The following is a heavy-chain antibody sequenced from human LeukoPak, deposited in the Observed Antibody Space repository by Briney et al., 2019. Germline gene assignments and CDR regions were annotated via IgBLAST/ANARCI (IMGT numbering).Heavy chain of an antibody. D-gene: IGHD3-10*01. V-gene: IGHV4-61*02. J-gene: IGHJ4*02. CDR3: ASSHYYGSGSCDY. Sequence: PSETLSLTCTVSGGSISSGSYYWSWIRQPAGKGLEWIGRIYTSGSTNYNPSLKSRVTISVDTSKNQFPLKLSSVTAADTAVYYCASSHYYGSGSCDYWGQGTLVTVSS. CDR2: IYTSGST. CDR1: GGSISSGSYY.